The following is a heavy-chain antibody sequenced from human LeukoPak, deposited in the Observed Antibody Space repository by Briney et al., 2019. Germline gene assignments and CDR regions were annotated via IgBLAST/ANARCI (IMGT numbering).Heavy chain of an antibody. D-gene: IGHD7-27*01. CDR2: IKPDGSEK. V-gene: IGHV3-7*04. CDR3: ARHNPLWAY. CDR1: GFTFSSYW. J-gene: IGHJ4*02. Sequence: GGSLRLSCAASGFTFSSYWMSWVRQAPGKGLEWVANIKPDGSEKYYVDSVKGRFTISRDNAKNSLYLQMNSLRGEDTALYYCARHNPLWAYWGQGTLVTVSS.